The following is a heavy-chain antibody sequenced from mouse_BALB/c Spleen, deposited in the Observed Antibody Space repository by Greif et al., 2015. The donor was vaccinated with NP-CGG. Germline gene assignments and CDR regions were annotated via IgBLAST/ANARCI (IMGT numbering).Heavy chain of an antibody. CDR1: GYTFTSYW. J-gene: IGHJ3*01. Sequence: LKESGSELVRPGASVKLSCKASGYTFTSYWMHWVKQRHGQGLEWIGNIYPGSGSTNYDEKFKSKGTLTVDTSSSTAYMHLSSLTSEDSAVYYSTRGGFAYWGQGALVTVSA. CDR3: TRGGFAY. V-gene: IGHV1S22*01. CDR2: IYPGSGST.